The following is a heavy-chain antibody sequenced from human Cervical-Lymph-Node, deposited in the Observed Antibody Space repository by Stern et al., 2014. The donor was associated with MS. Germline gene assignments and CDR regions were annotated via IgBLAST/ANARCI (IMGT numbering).Heavy chain of an antibody. CDR3: AKDRLFCSGGGCYAMDV. Sequence: VQLVESGGGVVQPGRSLRLSCEASGFALRSYGMHWVRPAPGKGLEWVSVISNDGNEKYYADSVKGRFTISRDNSKNTLSLQMNSLKTEDTAVYYCAKDRLFCSGGGCYAMDVWGQGTTVTVSS. V-gene: IGHV3-30*18. D-gene: IGHD2-15*01. J-gene: IGHJ6*02. CDR1: GFALRSYG. CDR2: ISNDGNEK.